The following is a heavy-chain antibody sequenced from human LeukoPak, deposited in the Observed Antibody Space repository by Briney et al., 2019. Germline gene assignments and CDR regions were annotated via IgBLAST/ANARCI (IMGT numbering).Heavy chain of an antibody. D-gene: IGHD5-18*01. Sequence: GGSLRLSCAASGFTLSNYGMHWVRQAPGKGLEWVAVLSYDGSQKYYADSVKGRFTISRDNSKNTLYVQMNSLRAEDTAVYYCARSGQLWLSSHDYWGQGTLVTVSS. CDR2: LSYDGSQK. J-gene: IGHJ4*02. V-gene: IGHV3-30*03. CDR3: ARSGQLWLSSHDY. CDR1: GFTLSNYG.